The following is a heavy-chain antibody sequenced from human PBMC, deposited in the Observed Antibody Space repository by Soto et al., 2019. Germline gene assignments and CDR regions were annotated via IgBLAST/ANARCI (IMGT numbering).Heavy chain of an antibody. Sequence: GGSLRLSCAAAGFTFSNVWMNWVRQAPGKGLEWVGRIKTKTDGGTAEYAAPVKDRFTISRDDSENTLYLQMNSLKTEDTAVYYCTTDPYCCSGGGSSGYWGQGTLVTVSS. J-gene: IGHJ4*02. D-gene: IGHD2-15*01. CDR2: IKTKTDGGTA. CDR3: TTDPYCCSGGGSSGY. CDR1: GFTFSNVW. V-gene: IGHV3-15*07.